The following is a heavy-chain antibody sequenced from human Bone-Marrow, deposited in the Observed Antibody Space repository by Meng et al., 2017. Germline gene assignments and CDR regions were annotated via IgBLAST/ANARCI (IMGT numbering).Heavy chain of an antibody. V-gene: IGHV3-66*02. J-gene: IGHJ3*02. D-gene: IGHD6-19*01. CDR3: ARDGYSSGWYNRLGMLFDI. CDR2: IYSGGST. CDR1: GFTVSSNY. Sequence: GESLKISCAASGFTVSSNYMSWVRQAPGKGLEWVSVIYSGGSTYYADSVKGRFTISRDNSKNTLYLQMNSLRPEDTAVYYCARDGYSSGWYNRLGMLFDIWGQGTMVTVSS.